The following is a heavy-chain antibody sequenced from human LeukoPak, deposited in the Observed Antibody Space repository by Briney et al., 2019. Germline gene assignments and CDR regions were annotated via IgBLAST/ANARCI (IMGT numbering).Heavy chain of an antibody. Sequence: GAAVKVSCKVSGDTLTELSMHWVRQAPGKGLEWMGTFDPEEDEIIYAQKFQGRLTMPEDTSTDTAYMDLRSLTSDDTAMYYCAAVGVGLQVFWGQGTLVTVSS. CDR2: FDPEEDEI. CDR3: AAVGVGLQVF. D-gene: IGHD4-11*01. V-gene: IGHV1-24*01. J-gene: IGHJ4*02. CDR1: GDTLTELS.